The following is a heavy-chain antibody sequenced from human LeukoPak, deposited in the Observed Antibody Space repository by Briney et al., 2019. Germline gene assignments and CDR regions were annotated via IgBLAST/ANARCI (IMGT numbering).Heavy chain of an antibody. CDR3: ARKRAVAGPDEYFQH. Sequence: GGSLRLSCAASGFTFSSYSMNWVRQAPEKGLEWVSSISSSSSYIYYADSVKGRFTISRDNAKNSLYLQMNSLRAEDTAVYYCARKRAVAGPDEYFQHWGQGTLVTVSS. D-gene: IGHD6-19*01. CDR1: GFTFSSYS. J-gene: IGHJ1*01. CDR2: ISSSSSYI. V-gene: IGHV3-21*01.